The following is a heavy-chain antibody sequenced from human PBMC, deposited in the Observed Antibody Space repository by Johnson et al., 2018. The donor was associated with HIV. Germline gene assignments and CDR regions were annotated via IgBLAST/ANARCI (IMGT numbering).Heavy chain of an antibody. CDR3: ARSKDCSGGSCPDGFDI. J-gene: IGHJ3*02. V-gene: IGHV3-30*04. CDR1: AFSFSGYA. Sequence: QVLLVESGGGVVQPGRSLRLSCTSAFSFSGYAMHWVRQAPDKGLEWVAVISYDGSNKYFADSVKGRFTISRDNSKNTLYLQMNSLRVEDTAVYYCARSKDCSGGSCPDGFDIWGQGTMVIVSS. D-gene: IGHD2-15*01. CDR2: ISYDGSNK.